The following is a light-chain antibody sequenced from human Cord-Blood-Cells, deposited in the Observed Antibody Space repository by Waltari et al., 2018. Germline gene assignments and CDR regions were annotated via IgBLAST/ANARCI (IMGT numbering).Light chain of an antibody. J-gene: IGKJ4*01. CDR2: AAS. CDR1: QSIRSY. CDR3: QQSYSTLLT. Sequence: DIQMTQSPSSLSASVGDRVTITCRASQSIRSYLNWYQQKPGKAPNTLIYAASSLQSGVPSRFSGSGSGTDFTLTISSLQPEDFATYYCQQSYSTLLTFGGGTKVEIK. V-gene: IGKV1-39*01.